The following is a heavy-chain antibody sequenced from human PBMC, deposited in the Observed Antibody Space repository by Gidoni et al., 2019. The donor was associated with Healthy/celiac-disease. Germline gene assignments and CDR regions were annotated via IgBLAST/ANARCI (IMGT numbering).Heavy chain of an antibody. CDR2: IYYSGST. V-gene: IGHV4-31*03. Sequence: QVQLQVSGPGLVKPSQTLSLTCTLSGRPIRSGGYYWSWIRQHPGKGLEWIGYIYYSGSTYYNPSLKSRVTISVDTSKNQFSLKLSSVTAADTAVYYCARAPGITMVRGAPGWFDPWGQGTLVTVSS. J-gene: IGHJ5*02. CDR3: ARAPGITMVRGAPGWFDP. D-gene: IGHD3-10*01. CDR1: GRPIRSGGYY.